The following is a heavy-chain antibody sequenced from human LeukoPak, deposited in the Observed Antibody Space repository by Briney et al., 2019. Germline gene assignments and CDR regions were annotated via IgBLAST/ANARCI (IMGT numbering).Heavy chain of an antibody. J-gene: IGHJ5*02. CDR2: INHSGST. V-gene: IGHV4-34*01. CDR3: ARGGQSVEQQLVYNWFDA. CDR1: GGSFSGYY. D-gene: IGHD6-13*01. Sequence: SQTLSLTCAVYGGSFSGYYWSWIRQPPGKGLEWIGEINHSGSTNYNPSLKSRVTISVDTSKNQFSLKLSSVTAAETAVYYCARGGQSVEQQLVYNWFDAWGQGTLVTVSS.